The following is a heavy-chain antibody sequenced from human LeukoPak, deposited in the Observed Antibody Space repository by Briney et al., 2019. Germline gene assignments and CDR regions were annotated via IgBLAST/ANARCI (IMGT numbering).Heavy chain of an antibody. Sequence: SLRLSCAASGFTFDDYAMHWVRQAPGKGLEWVSGISWNSGSIRYADSVKGRFTISRDNAKNSLYLQMNSLRAEDTALYYCAKEGGLGMIALDYWGQGTLVTVSS. J-gene: IGHJ4*02. V-gene: IGHV3-9*01. CDR1: GFTFDDYA. CDR2: ISWNSGSI. D-gene: IGHD3-16*01. CDR3: AKEGGLGMIALDY.